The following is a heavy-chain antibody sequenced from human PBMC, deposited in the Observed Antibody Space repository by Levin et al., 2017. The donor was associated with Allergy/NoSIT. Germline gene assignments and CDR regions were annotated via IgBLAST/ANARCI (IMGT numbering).Heavy chain of an antibody. CDR1: GFTFSSYA. J-gene: IGHJ5*02. V-gene: IGHV3-30-3*01. D-gene: IGHD6-6*01. CDR3: ANSSSVHWFDP. CDR2: ISYDGSNK. Sequence: GGSLRLSCAASGFTFSSYAMHWVRQAPGKGLEWVAVISYDGSNKYYADSVKGRFTISRDNSKNTLYLQMNSLRAEDTAVYYCANSSSVHWFDPWGQGTLVTVSS.